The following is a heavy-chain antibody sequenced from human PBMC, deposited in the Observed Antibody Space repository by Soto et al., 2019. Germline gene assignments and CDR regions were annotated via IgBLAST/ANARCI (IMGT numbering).Heavy chain of an antibody. CDR2: MSFDGTTK. D-gene: IGHD1-26*01. CDR3: AREGPEAFRSTWHFDY. CDR1: GYTFRNFA. V-gene: IGHV3-30-3*01. Sequence: QVQLVESGGGVVQPVRSLRLACAASGYTFRNFAMHWFRQAPGKGLEWGAVMSFDGTTKFYADSVKGRFTVSRDNSKNTLYLQVNSLRDEDTAVYYCAREGPEAFRSTWHFDYWGQGTLVTVSS. J-gene: IGHJ4*02.